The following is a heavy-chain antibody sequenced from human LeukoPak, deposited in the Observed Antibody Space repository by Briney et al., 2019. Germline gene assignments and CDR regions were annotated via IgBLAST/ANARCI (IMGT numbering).Heavy chain of an antibody. Sequence: GRSLRLSCAASGFTFSSYAMHWVRQAPGKGLEWVAVISYDGSNKYYADSVKGRFTISRDNSKNTLYLQMNSLRAEDTAVYYCAKDLGYGSGSLDYWGQGTLVTVSS. V-gene: IGHV3-30*04. D-gene: IGHD3-10*01. CDR2: ISYDGSNK. CDR1: GFTFSSYA. J-gene: IGHJ4*02. CDR3: AKDLGYGSGSLDY.